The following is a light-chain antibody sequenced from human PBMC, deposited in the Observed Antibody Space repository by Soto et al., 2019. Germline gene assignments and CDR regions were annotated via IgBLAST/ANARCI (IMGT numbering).Light chain of an antibody. J-gene: IGLJ1*01. CDR1: YIGSKD. V-gene: IGLV3-9*01. Sequence: SSELTQPLSVSAALGQTASITCGGNYIGSKDVHWYQQRPGQAPILVIYKDIYRPSGIPERFSGSNSGNTATLTISRAQAGDEADYFCQVWDSSTVLFGPGTKLTVL. CDR2: KDI. CDR3: QVWDSSTVL.